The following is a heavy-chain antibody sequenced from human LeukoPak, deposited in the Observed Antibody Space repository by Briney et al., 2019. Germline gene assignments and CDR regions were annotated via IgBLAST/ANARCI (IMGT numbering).Heavy chain of an antibody. V-gene: IGHV4-39*07. CDR3: ARDPDYDIEPA. CDR1: GGSISSSAYY. CDR2: IYYSGRT. J-gene: IGHJ5*02. Sequence: SETLSLICTVTGGSISSSAYYWGWIRQPPGKGLEWIGTIYYSGRTYYNPSLGSRVTISFDRPKNQFSLRLSSVTAADTAVYYCARDPDYDIEPAWGQGSLVTVSS. D-gene: IGHD3-9*01.